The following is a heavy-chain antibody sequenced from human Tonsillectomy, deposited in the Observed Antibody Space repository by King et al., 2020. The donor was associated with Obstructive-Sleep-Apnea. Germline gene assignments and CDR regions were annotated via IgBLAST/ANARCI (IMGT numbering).Heavy chain of an antibody. Sequence: VQLQEAGPGLVKPSETLSLTCTVSGGSISSYSWRLVRQPPGKGLEWLGSVNYSGSTDYNASLKSRLTISVATSKNQISLKLNSVTAADTAVYYCARVGIGYDILTRPNRHRDWCDPGGRGTLVTVAS. CDR2: VNYSGST. D-gene: IGHD3-9*01. CDR3: ARVGIGYDILTRPNRHRDWCDP. V-gene: IGHV4-59*01. J-gene: IGHJ5*02. CDR1: GGSISSYS.